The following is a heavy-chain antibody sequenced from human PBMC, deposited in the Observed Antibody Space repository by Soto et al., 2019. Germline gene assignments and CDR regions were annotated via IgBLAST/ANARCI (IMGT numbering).Heavy chain of an antibody. CDR2: IIPIFGTA. Sequence: SVKVSCKASGGTFSSYAISWVRQAPGRGLEWMGGIIPIFGTANYAQKFQGRVTITADKSTSTAYMELSSLRSEDTAVYYCASGATGDYYDSSGYYYNNWFDPWGQGTLVTVSS. J-gene: IGHJ5*02. D-gene: IGHD3-22*01. V-gene: IGHV1-69*06. CDR3: ASGATGDYYDSSGYYYNNWFDP. CDR1: GGTFSSYA.